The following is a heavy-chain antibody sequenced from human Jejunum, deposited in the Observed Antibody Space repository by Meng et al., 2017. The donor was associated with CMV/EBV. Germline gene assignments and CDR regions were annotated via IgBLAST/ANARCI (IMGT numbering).Heavy chain of an antibody. Sequence: EVQLVESGGGLVKPGGSLSLSCAASGFTFSSYSMNWVRQAPGKGLEWVSSISSSSSYIYYADSVKGRFTISRDNAKNSLYLQMNSLRAEDTAVYYCARDLNPYASWGQGTLVTVSS. D-gene: IGHD2-2*01. CDR1: GFTFSSYS. V-gene: IGHV3-21*01. CDR2: ISSSSSYI. J-gene: IGHJ4*02. CDR3: ARDLNPYAS.